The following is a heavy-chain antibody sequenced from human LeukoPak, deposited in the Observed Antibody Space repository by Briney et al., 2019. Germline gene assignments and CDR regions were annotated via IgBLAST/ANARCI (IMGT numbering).Heavy chain of an antibody. CDR1: GGSISSGDYY. Sequence: SETLSHPCTVSGGSISSGDYYWRWPRHPPGKGLEWIGYIYYSGSTYYNPSLKSRVTISVDTSKHQFCLKLSSVTAADTAVYYCARVVVVPAVVDYWGQGTLVTVSS. J-gene: IGHJ4*02. V-gene: IGHV4-30-4*01. D-gene: IGHD2-2*01. CDR2: IYYSGST. CDR3: ARVVVVPAVVDY.